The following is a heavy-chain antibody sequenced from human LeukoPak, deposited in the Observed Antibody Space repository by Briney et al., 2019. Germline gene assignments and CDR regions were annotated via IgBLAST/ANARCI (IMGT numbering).Heavy chain of an antibody. J-gene: IGHJ6*02. CDR2: IRSNSDTI. D-gene: IGHD3-16*02. V-gene: IGHV3-48*02. CDR1: GFTFSSYE. Sequence: GGSLRLSCVGSGFTFSSYEITWVRQAPGEGLEWVSYIRSNSDTIYYADSVKGRFTISRDNAKNSLYLQMNSLRDEDTAVYYCARDYRAPYYYAMDVWGQGTTVTVSS. CDR3: ARDYRAPYYYAMDV.